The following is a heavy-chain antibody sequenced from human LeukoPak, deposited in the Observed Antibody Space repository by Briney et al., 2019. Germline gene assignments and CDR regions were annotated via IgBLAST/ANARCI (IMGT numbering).Heavy chain of an antibody. D-gene: IGHD2-15*01. Sequence: GGSLRLSCAASGLTVSSNYMSWVRQAPGKGLEWVSVIYSGGSTYYADSVKGRFTISRDNSKNTLYLQMDSLRAEDTAVYYCARVTRDLYFDYWGQGTLVTVSS. V-gene: IGHV3-53*01. CDR2: IYSGGST. CDR1: GLTVSSNY. J-gene: IGHJ4*02. CDR3: ARVTRDLYFDY.